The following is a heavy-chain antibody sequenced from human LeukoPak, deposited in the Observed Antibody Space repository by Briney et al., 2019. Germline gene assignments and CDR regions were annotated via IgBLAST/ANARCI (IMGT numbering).Heavy chain of an antibody. CDR1: GYTFTSYG. Sequence: GASVKVSCKASGYTFTSYGISWVRQAPGQGLEWMGWISAYNGNTNYAQKLQGRVTMTTDTSTSTAYMELSSLRSEDTAVYYCATVRYYYGSGSSHLDYWGQGTLVTVSS. D-gene: IGHD3-10*01. J-gene: IGHJ4*02. CDR3: ATVRYYYGSGSSHLDY. CDR2: ISAYNGNT. V-gene: IGHV1-18*01.